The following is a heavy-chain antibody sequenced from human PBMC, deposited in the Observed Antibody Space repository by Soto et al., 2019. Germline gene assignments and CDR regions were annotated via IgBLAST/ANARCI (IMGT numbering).Heavy chain of an antibody. D-gene: IGHD6-13*01. J-gene: IGHJ6*02. V-gene: IGHV3-30-3*01. Sequence: QSGGTLRLCCAASGFTFSSYAMHWARQAPGKGLEWVAVISYDGSNKYYADSVKGRFTISRDNSKNTLYLQMNSLRAEDTAVYYCARDQRAGYYYYYGMDVWGQGTTVTVSS. CDR1: GFTFSSYA. CDR2: ISYDGSNK. CDR3: ARDQRAGYYYYYGMDV.